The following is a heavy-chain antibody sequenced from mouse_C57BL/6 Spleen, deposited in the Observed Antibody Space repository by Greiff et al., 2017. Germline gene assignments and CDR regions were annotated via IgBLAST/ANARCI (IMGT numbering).Heavy chain of an antibody. CDR2: ISSGSSTN. J-gene: IGHJ4*01. D-gene: IGHD1-2*01. CDR1: GFTFSDYG. CDR3: ARPYYGGAMDY. V-gene: IGHV5-17*01. Sequence: EVKLVESGGGLVKPGGSLKLSCAASGFTFSDYGMHWVRQAPEKGLEWVAYISSGSSTNYYADTVKGRFTISRDTAKNTLFLQITSLRSEDTAMYYCARPYYGGAMDYWGQGTSVTVSS.